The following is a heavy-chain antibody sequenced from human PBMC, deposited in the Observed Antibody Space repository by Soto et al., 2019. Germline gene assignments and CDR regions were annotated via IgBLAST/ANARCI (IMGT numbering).Heavy chain of an antibody. CDR3: AREGDTSNDGFEL. V-gene: IGHV4-34*01. CDR2: ISQSGNS. CDR1: GEFLSGFY. D-gene: IGHD1-1*01. Sequence: QVQLQQWGTGQLKISETLSLTCAVYGEFLSGFYWSWIRQAPGKGLEWIGEISQSGNSRYNPSLKSRFTMSVDSPKNQFSLNLSSVTAADTALYYCAREGDTSNDGFELWGQGTPVTVSS. J-gene: IGHJ5*02.